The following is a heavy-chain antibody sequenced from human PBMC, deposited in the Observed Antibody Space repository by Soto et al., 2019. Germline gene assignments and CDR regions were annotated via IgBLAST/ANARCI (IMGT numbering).Heavy chain of an antibody. V-gene: IGHV4-61*01. J-gene: IGHJ4*02. D-gene: IGHD3-10*01. Sequence: SETLSLTCTVYGGSVSSGSYYWSWIRQPPGKGLEWIGYIYYSGSTNYNPSLKSRVTISVDTSKNQFSLKLSSVTAADTAVYYCARYRAITMVEDFDYWGQGTLGTVSS. CDR3: ARYRAITMVEDFDY. CDR2: IYYSGST. CDR1: GGSVSSGSYY.